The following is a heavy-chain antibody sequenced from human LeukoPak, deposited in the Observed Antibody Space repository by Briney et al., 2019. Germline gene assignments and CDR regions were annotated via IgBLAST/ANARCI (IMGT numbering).Heavy chain of an antibody. D-gene: IGHD3-9*01. CDR1: GFTFSSFG. J-gene: IGHJ5*02. CDR2: ISYDGSNK. Sequence: GGSLRLSCAASGFTFSSFGMHWVCQAPGKEREWAAVISYDGSNKYYADSVKGRFTISRDNSKNTLYLQMKSLRPEDTAVYYCAKDGRVLRYFAWLSNDDNRFYPCGQGTLVTVSS. CDR3: AKDGRVLRYFAWLSNDDNRFYP. V-gene: IGHV3-30*18.